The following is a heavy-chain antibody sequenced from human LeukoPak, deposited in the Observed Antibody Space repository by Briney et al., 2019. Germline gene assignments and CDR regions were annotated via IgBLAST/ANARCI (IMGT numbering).Heavy chain of an antibody. CDR2: IGGRSI. Sequence: GSLRLSCATSGFTFGTYAMSWVRQAPGKGREWVSAIGGRSILYADSVTGRFPISRDNSKNTLYLQMNSLRVEDTAIYYCAKNDGHCSGGSCFDSWGQGTLVTVSS. D-gene: IGHD2-15*01. V-gene: IGHV3-23*01. CDR3: AKNDGHCSGGSCFDS. CDR1: GFTFGTYA. J-gene: IGHJ4*02.